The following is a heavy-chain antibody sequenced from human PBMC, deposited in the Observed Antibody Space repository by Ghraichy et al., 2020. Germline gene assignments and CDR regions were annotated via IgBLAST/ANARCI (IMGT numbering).Heavy chain of an antibody. J-gene: IGHJ5*02. CDR3: ARGNTIPGIRAVAGTVKNWFDP. D-gene: IGHD6-19*01. V-gene: IGHV4-34*01. Sequence: SRVTISVDTSKNQFSLKLSSVTAADTAVYYCARGNTIPGIRAVAGTVKNWFDPWGQGTLVTVSS.